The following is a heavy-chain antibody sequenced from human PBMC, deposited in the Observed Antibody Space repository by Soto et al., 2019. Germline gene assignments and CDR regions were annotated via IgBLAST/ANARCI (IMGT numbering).Heavy chain of an antibody. J-gene: IGHJ6*02. CDR1: GGSISSGGYY. CDR3: AREGFLVDPHYGMDV. Sequence: PSETLSLTCTVSGGSISSGGYYWSWIRQHPGKGLEWIGYIYYSGSTYYNPSLKSRVTISVDTSKNQFSLKLSSVTAADTAVYYCAREGFLVDPHYGMDVWGQGTTVTVSS. CDR2: IYYSGST. V-gene: IGHV4-31*03. D-gene: IGHD3-3*01.